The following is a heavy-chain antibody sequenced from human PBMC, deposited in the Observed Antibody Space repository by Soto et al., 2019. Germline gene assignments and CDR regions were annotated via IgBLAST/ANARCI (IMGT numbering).Heavy chain of an antibody. J-gene: IGHJ5*02. CDR1: GGTFSSYA. CDR3: AGDKDGYSSFNWFDP. V-gene: IGHV1-69*01. CDR2: IIPIFGTA. D-gene: IGHD4-4*01. Sequence: QVQLVQSGAEVKKPGSSVKVSCKASGGTFSSYASSWVRQAPGQGLEWMGGIIPIFGTANYAQKFQGRVTITADESTRTAYMELSSLRSEDTAVYYCAGDKDGYSSFNWFDPWGQGTLVTVSS.